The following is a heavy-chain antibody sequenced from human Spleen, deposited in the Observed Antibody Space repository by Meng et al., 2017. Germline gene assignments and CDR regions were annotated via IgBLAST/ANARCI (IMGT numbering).Heavy chain of an antibody. V-gene: IGHV1-2*02. CDR3: ARAYEGLGMYYDIFTGYYTFDY. Sequence: ASVKVSCKASGYTFTGYYMHWVRQAPGQGLEWMGWINPNRGGTNYAQKFQGRVTMTRDTSISTAYMEMSRLRSDDTAVYYCARAYEGLGMYYDIFTGYYTFDYWGQGTLVTVSS. CDR2: INPNRGGT. J-gene: IGHJ4*02. CDR1: GYTFTGYY. D-gene: IGHD3-9*01.